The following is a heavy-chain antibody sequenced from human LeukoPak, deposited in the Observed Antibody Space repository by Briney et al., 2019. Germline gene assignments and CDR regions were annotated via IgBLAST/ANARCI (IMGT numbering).Heavy chain of an antibody. J-gene: IGHJ4*02. D-gene: IGHD4-17*01. V-gene: IGHV4-31*03. CDR1: GGSISSGGYY. CDR2: IYYSGST. Sequence: SQTLSLTCTVSGGSISSGGYYWSWIRQHLGKGLEWIGYIYYSGSTYYNPSLKSRVTISVDTSKNQFSLKLSSVTAADTAVYYCARGISDYGDYFDYWGQGTLVTVSS. CDR3: ARGISDYGDYFDY.